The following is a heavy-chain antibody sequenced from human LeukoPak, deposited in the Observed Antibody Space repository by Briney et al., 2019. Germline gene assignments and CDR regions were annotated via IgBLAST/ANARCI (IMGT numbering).Heavy chain of an antibody. CDR1: GFTFSSYS. Sequence: PGGSLRLSCAASGFTFSSYSMNWVRQAPGKGLEWVSSISSSSSYIYYADSVKGRFTISRDNAKNSLYLQMNSLRAEDTAVYYCARDPTTTTDIYYYYYMDVWGKGTTVTVSS. J-gene: IGHJ6*03. CDR3: ARDPTTTTDIYYYYYMDV. V-gene: IGHV3-21*01. CDR2: ISSSSSYI. D-gene: IGHD4-17*01.